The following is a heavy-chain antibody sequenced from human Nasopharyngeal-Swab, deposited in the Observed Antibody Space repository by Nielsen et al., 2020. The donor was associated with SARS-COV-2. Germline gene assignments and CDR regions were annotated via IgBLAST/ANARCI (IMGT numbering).Heavy chain of an antibody. V-gene: IGHV3-48*03. J-gene: IGHJ5*02. D-gene: IGHD5-12*01. CDR2: ISSSGSTI. CDR1: GFTFSSYE. CDR3: ARVSGYSGYDFYNWFDP. Sequence: GGSLRLSCAASGFTFSSYEMNWVRQAPGKGLEGDSYISSSGSTIYYADSVKGRFTISRDNAKNSLYLQMNSLKAEDTAVYYCARVSGYSGYDFYNWFDPWGQGTLVTVSS.